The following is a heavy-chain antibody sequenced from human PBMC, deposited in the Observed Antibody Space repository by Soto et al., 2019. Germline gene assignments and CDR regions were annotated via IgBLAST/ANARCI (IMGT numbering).Heavy chain of an antibody. D-gene: IGHD3-3*01. J-gene: IGHJ4*02. CDR3: AKHPISGVVTHYFAH. Sequence: EVQLLESGGTLVQPGGSLRLSCVVSGFSFSSYAMGWVRQAPGKGLEWVSSISGSGGDTYYGDSVKGRFTISRDNSKNTLYLEANSLTAEDTAVYYCAKHPISGVVTHYFAHWGQGTLVTVSS. CDR2: ISGSGGDT. CDR1: GFSFSSYA. V-gene: IGHV3-23*01.